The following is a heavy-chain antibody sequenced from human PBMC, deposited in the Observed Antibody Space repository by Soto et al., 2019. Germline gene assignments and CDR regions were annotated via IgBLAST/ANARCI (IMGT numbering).Heavy chain of an antibody. D-gene: IGHD3-3*01. CDR3: ARDSGITIFGVVDYYYMDV. J-gene: IGHJ6*03. Sequence: SVKVSCKASGGTFSSYTISWVRQAPGQGLEWMGRIIPILGIANYAQKFQGRVTITADKSTSTAYMELSSLRSEDTAVYYCARDSGITIFGVVDYYYMDVWGKGTTVTVSS. V-gene: IGHV1-69*04. CDR2: IIPILGIA. CDR1: GGTFSSYT.